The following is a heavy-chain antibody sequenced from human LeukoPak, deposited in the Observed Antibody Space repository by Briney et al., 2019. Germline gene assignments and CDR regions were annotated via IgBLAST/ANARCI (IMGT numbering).Heavy chain of an antibody. Sequence: PGGSLRLSCAASGFTFSSSAMSWVRQAPGKGLEWVSSISGSGGSTYYADSVKGRFTISRDNSKNTLYLQMNSLRAEDTAVYYCAKDGEKYCSSTTCSNWFDPWGQGTLVTVSS. CDR2: ISGSGGST. CDR1: GFTFSSSA. CDR3: AKDGEKYCSSTTCSNWFDP. J-gene: IGHJ5*02. D-gene: IGHD2-2*01. V-gene: IGHV3-23*01.